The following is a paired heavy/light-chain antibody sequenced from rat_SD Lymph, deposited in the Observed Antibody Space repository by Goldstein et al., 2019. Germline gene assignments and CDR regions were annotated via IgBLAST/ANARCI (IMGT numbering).Heavy chain of an antibody. CDR3: TTHGTYYYDYYVMDA. J-gene: IGHJ4*01. V-gene: IGHV5-20*01. CDR1: GFTFSDYY. Sequence: EVQLVESGGGLVQPGRSLKLSCAASGFTFSDYYMAWVRQAPTKGLEWVASISYDGGSTYYRDSVKGRFTISRDNAKSSLYLQMDSLRSEDTATYYCTTHGTYYYDYYVMDAWGQGASVTVSS. D-gene: IGHD1-12*02. CDR2: ISYDGGST.
Light chain of an antibody. J-gene: IGKJ1*01. CDR1: QDIGNN. CDR2: YAT. CDR3: LQYKQYPRT. V-gene: IGKV14S1*01. Sequence: DIQMTQSPSSMSASLGDRVTITCQASQDIGNNLIWFQQKPGKSPRPMIYYATNLANGVPSRFSGSRSGSDYSLTISSLESEDMADYHCLQYKQYPRTFGGGTKLELK.